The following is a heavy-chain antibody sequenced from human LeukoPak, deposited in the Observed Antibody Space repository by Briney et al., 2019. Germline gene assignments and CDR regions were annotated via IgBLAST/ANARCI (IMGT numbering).Heavy chain of an antibody. Sequence: PSETLCLTCTVSGVSISDYYWSWIRQSPVRGLEWIGYLYYSGNTNYNPSLKSRLTISRDMAKYQFSLKLSSVTSADTAVYYCARGEYEDLVDNWGQGTLVTVSS. D-gene: IGHD1-26*01. CDR2: LYYSGNT. CDR1: GVSISDYY. J-gene: IGHJ4*02. V-gene: IGHV4-59*01. CDR3: ARGEYEDLVDN.